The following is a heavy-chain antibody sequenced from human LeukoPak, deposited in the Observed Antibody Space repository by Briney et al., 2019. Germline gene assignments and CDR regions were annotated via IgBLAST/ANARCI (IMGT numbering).Heavy chain of an antibody. CDR3: ARPQSGVGATDFDY. D-gene: IGHD1-26*01. V-gene: IGHV1-18*01. CDR2: ISAYNGNT. J-gene: IGHJ4*02. Sequence: ASVKVSCKASGYTFTSYGISWVRQAPGQGLEWMGWISAYNGNTNYAQKLQGRVTMTTDTSTSTAYMELRSLRSDDTAVYYCARPQSGVGATDFDYWGQGTLVTVSS. CDR1: GYTFTSYG.